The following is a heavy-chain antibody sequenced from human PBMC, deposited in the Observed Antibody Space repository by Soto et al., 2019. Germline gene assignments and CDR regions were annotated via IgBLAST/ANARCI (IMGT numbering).Heavy chain of an antibody. D-gene: IGHD2-15*01. CDR1: GDTVSSNSVA. CDR2: TYYRSRWYS. J-gene: IGHJ6*02. CDR3: ARSEEDSDYYYYGMDV. V-gene: IGHV6-1*01. Sequence: SQTLSLTCVGSGDTVSSNSVAWNWVRQSPSRGLEWLGRTYYRSRWYSDYAVSVRSRIDINADTSKNQVSLRLNSVTPEDTAVYYCARSEEDSDYYYYGMDVWGQGTTVTAP.